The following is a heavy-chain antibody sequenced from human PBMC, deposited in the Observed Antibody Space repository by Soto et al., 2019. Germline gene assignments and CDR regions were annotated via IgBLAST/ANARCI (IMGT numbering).Heavy chain of an antibody. CDR3: ATTTATYYFDY. J-gene: IGHJ4*02. Sequence: ETLSLTCAVYGGSFSGYYWSWIRQPPGKGLEWIGYIYYSGSTNYNPSLKSRVTISVDTSKNQFSLKLSSVTAADTAVYYCATTTATYYFDYWGQGTLVTVSS. CDR2: IYYSGST. D-gene: IGHD1-26*01. CDR1: GGSFSGYY. V-gene: IGHV4-59*08.